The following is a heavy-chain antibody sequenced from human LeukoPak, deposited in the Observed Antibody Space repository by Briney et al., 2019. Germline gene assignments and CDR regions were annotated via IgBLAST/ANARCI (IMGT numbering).Heavy chain of an antibody. CDR3: ANSIDFDYGDYYFDY. CDR2: INHSGTT. Sequence: SETLSLTCAVYGGSFSGYYWSWIRQPPGKGLEWIGEINHSGTTNYNPSLKSRVTISVDTSKNQFSLKLSSVTAADTAVYYCANSIDFDYGDYYFDYWGQGALVTISS. CDR1: GGSFSGYY. V-gene: IGHV4-34*01. D-gene: IGHD4-17*01. J-gene: IGHJ4*02.